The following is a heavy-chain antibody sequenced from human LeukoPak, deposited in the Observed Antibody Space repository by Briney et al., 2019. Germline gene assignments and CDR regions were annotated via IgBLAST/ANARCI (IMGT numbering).Heavy chain of an antibody. J-gene: IGHJ4*02. CDR2: ISAYNGNT. V-gene: IGHV1-18*01. CDR1: GYTFTSYG. D-gene: IGHD6-19*01. CDR3: ARVESGWFAAPLDY. Sequence: GASVKVSCKASGYTFTSYGISWVRQAPGQGLEWMGWISAYNGNTNYAQKLQGRVTMTTDTSTSTAYMELRSLRSDDTAVYYCARVESGWFAAPLDYWGQGTLVTVSS.